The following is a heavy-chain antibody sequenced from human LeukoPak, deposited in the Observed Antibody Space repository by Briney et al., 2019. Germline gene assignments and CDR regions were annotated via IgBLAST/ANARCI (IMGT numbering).Heavy chain of an antibody. CDR1: GYTFSNSW. Sequence: GESLKISCKGSGYTFSNSWIGWVRQMPGKGLEWMGMIYPGDSDTRYSPSFDGQVTISGDKSAAYLQWNSLKASDTAMYYCARHGSTGWYYFDYWGQGTQVTVSS. CDR2: IYPGDSDT. D-gene: IGHD6-19*01. J-gene: IGHJ4*02. V-gene: IGHV5-51*01. CDR3: ARHGSTGWYYFDY.